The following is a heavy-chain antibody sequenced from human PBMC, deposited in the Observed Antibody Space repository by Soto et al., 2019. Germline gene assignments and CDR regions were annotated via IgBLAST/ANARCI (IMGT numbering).Heavy chain of an antibody. CDR2: INPSGGST. CDR3: ARAQTILRYFDWLFPHPYGMDV. Sequence: GASVKVSCKASGYTFTSYYIHWVRQAPVQGLEWMGIINPSGGSTSYAQKFQGRVTMTRDTSTSTVYMELSSLRSEDTAVYYCARAQTILRYFDWLFPHPYGMDVWGQGTTVTVSS. J-gene: IGHJ6*02. V-gene: IGHV1-46*01. D-gene: IGHD3-9*01. CDR1: GYTFTSYY.